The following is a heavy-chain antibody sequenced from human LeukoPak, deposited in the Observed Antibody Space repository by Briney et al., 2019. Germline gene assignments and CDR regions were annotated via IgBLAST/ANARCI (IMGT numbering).Heavy chain of an antibody. Sequence: PGGSLRLSCAASGFTFSSYSMNWVRQAPGKGLEWVSSISSSSSYIYYADSVKGRFTISRDNAKNSLYLQMNSLRAEDTAVYYCARVDYDSSGCFDYWGQGTLVTVSS. CDR1: GFTFSSYS. D-gene: IGHD3-22*01. CDR3: ARVDYDSSGCFDY. CDR2: ISSSSSYI. J-gene: IGHJ4*02. V-gene: IGHV3-21*01.